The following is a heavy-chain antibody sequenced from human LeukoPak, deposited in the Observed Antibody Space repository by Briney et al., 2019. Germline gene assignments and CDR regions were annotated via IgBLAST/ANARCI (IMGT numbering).Heavy chain of an antibody. CDR2: INHSVTT. D-gene: IGHD2-15*01. CDR1: GASFSGYY. Sequence: SETLSLTCAVYGASFSGYYWSWIRQPPGKGLEWIGEINHSVTTNYNPSLKSRVTMSVDTSKNQFSLKLNSVTAADTAVYYCAREACSSGSCDAFDIWGQGTMVTVSS. CDR3: AREACSSGSCDAFDI. V-gene: IGHV4-34*01. J-gene: IGHJ3*02.